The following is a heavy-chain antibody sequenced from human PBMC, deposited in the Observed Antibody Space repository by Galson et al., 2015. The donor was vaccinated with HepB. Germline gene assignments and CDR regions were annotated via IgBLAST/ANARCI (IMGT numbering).Heavy chain of an antibody. CDR2: ISYDGSNK. CDR3: AKGERNVSPYIVVVIAIDPPDY. V-gene: IGHV3-30*18. CDR1: GFTFSSYG. D-gene: IGHD2-21*01. J-gene: IGHJ4*02. Sequence: SLRLSCAASGFTFSSYGMHWVRQAPGKGLEWVAVISYDGSNKYYADSVKGRFTISRDNSKNTLYLQMNSLRAEDTAVYYCAKGERNVSPYIVVVIAIDPPDYWGQGTLVTVSS.